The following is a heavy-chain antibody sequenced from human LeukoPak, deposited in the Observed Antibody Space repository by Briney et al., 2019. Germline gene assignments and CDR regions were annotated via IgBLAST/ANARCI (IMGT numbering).Heavy chain of an antibody. CDR1: GFTFSSYA. CDR2: ISGSGGST. D-gene: IGHD3-22*01. V-gene: IGHV3-23*01. CDR3: ANHITMIVVAPYYFDY. J-gene: IGHJ4*02. Sequence: PGGSLRLSCVASGFTFSSYAMSWVRQAPGKGLEWVSAISGSGGSTYYADSVKGRFTISRDNSKNTLYLQMNSLRAEDTAVYYCANHITMIVVAPYYFDYWGQGTLVTVSS.